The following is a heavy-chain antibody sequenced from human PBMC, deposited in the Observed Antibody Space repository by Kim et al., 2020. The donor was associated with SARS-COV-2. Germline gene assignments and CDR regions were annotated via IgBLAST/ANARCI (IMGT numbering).Heavy chain of an antibody. J-gene: IGHJ6*02. V-gene: IGHV3-53*01. Sequence: GGSLRLSYAASGFTVSSNYMSWVRQAPGKGLEWVSAIYSGGTTYYADSVKGRFTISRDNSKNTLYLQMNSLRAEDTAVYYCARDLRILGMDVWGQGTTVTVSS. CDR2: IYSGGTT. CDR1: GFTVSSNY. CDR3: ARDLRILGMDV. D-gene: IGHD3-16*01.